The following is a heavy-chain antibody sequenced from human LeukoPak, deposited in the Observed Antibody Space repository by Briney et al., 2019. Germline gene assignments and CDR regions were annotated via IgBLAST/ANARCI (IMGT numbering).Heavy chain of an antibody. CDR1: GFTFSSYG. V-gene: IGHV3-30*18. Sequence: GRSLRLSCAASGFTFSSYGMHWVRQAPGKGLEWVAVISYDGSNKYYADSVKGRFTISRDNSKNTLNLQMNRLRAEDTAVYYCAKDLSIRYFDWLWGGFDYWGQGTLVTVSP. CDR2: ISYDGSNK. CDR3: AKDLSIRYFDWLWGGFDY. J-gene: IGHJ4*02. D-gene: IGHD3-9*01.